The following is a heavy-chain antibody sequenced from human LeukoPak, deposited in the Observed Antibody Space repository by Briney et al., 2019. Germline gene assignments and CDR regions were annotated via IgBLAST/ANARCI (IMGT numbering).Heavy chain of an antibody. V-gene: IGHV3-11*01. D-gene: IGHD3-3*01. J-gene: IGHJ4*02. CDR2: ISSSGSTI. CDR3: AKDFGDTIFGVVHFDY. CDR1: GFTFSDYY. Sequence: GGSLRLSCAASGFTFSDYYMSWIRQAPGKGLEWVSYISSSGSTIYYADSVKGRFTISRDNSKNTLYLQMNSLRAEDTAVYYCAKDFGDTIFGVVHFDYWGQGTLVTVSS.